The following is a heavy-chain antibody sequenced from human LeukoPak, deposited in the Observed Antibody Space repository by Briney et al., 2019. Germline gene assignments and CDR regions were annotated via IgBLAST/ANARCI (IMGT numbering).Heavy chain of an antibody. CDR2: ISYDGSNK. V-gene: IGHV3-30-3*01. CDR1: GFTFSSYA. CDR3: ARPRPAAPYSFDY. Sequence: GGSLRLSCTASGFTFSSYAIHWVRQAPGKGLEWVAVISYDGSNKYYADSVKGRFTISRDNSKNTLYLETNSLRAEDTAVYYCARPRPAAPYSFDYWGQGTLITVSS. J-gene: IGHJ4*02.